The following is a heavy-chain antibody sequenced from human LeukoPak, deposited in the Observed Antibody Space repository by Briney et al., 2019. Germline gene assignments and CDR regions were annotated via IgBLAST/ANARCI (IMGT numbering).Heavy chain of an antibody. CDR1: GGSISNYY. J-gene: IGHJ4*02. Sequence: KPSETLSLTCTVSGGSISNYYWNWIRQPPGKGLEWVGHISYSGGTKYNPSLQSRVTISIDTSKNQFSLNLSSVTAADTAVYYCARGSVATISGYWGQGTLVTVSS. CDR3: ARGSVATISGY. D-gene: IGHD5-12*01. CDR2: ISYSGGT. V-gene: IGHV4-59*08.